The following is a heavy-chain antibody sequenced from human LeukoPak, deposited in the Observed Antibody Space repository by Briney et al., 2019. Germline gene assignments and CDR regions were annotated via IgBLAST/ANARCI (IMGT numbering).Heavy chain of an antibody. D-gene: IGHD2-15*01. CDR3: AKTLVVVGATRSYFDY. Sequence: SGGSLRLSCAASGFTFSNFWMSWVRQAPGKGLEWVSGVSGSGNSTYYADSVKGRFTISRDNSKNTLYLQMNSLRAEDTAIYYCAKTLVVVGATRSYFDYWGQGTLVTVSS. J-gene: IGHJ4*02. CDR2: VSGSGNST. CDR1: GFTFSNFW. V-gene: IGHV3-23*01.